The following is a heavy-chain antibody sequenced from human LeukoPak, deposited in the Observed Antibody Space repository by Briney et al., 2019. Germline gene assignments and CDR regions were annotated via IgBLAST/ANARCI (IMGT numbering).Heavy chain of an antibody. CDR3: ARDPHGDYFFDY. Sequence: GGSLRLSCAAAGFTFSSFAMSWVRQAPGKGLEWVSAISGSGGSTYYADSVKGRFTISRDNSKNTLYLQMNSLRAEDTAVYYCARDPHGDYFFDYWGQGTLVTVSS. D-gene: IGHD4-17*01. CDR1: GFTFSSFA. V-gene: IGHV3-23*01. J-gene: IGHJ4*02. CDR2: ISGSGGST.